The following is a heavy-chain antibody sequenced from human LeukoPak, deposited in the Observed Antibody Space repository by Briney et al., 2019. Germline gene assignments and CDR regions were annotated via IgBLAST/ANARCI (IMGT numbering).Heavy chain of an antibody. CDR2: VYYTGST. CDR1: GGSTSSYF. V-gene: IGHV4-59*08. Sequence: SETLSLTCTVSGGSTSSYFWSWIRQPPGKGLEWIGYVYYTGSTNYSPSLKTRVTISIDTSENQFSLRLSSVTAADTAIYYCARHLFAASATYGPHNGMDLWGDGTIVTVSS. CDR3: ARHLFAASATYGPHNGMDL. J-gene: IGHJ6*04. D-gene: IGHD6-25*01.